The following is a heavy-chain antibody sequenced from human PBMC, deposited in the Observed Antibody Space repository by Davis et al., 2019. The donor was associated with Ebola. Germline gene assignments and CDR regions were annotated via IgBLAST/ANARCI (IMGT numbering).Heavy chain of an antibody. CDR1: GFSLTTTGVG. J-gene: IGHJ6*02. Sequence: SGPTLAKPTQTLTLTCTFSGFSLTTTGVGVGWIRQPPGKAPEWLTLIYWDDDKRYSPSLKSRLTITKDTSKNQVVLTMTHMDPVDTATYYCVHRFLTTTIDYGMDVWGQGTTVTVSS. V-gene: IGHV2-5*02. CDR2: IYWDDDK. D-gene: IGHD3-9*01. CDR3: VHRFLTTTIDYGMDV.